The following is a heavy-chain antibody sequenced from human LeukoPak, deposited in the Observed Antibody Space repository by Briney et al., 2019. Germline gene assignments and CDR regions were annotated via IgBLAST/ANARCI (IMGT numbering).Heavy chain of an antibody. CDR2: IYYSGST. Sequence: SETLSLTCTVSGGSVSSGSYYWSWIRQPPGKGLEWIGYIYYSGSTNYNPSLKSRVTISVDKSKNQFSLKLSSVTAADTAVYYCARDSALVGAHDAFNIWGQGTMVTVSS. J-gene: IGHJ3*02. CDR3: ARDSALVGAHDAFNI. CDR1: GGSVSSGSYY. D-gene: IGHD1-26*01. V-gene: IGHV4-61*01.